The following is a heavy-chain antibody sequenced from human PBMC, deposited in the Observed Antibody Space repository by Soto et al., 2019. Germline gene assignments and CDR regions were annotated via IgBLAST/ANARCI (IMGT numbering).Heavy chain of an antibody. D-gene: IGHD2-15*01. V-gene: IGHV4-34*01. CDR2: INHSGST. J-gene: IGHJ4*02. CDR3: ARQETYCSGGSCYGYFDY. Sequence: PSETLSLTCAVYGGSFSGYYWSWIRQPPGKGLEWIGEINHSGSTNYNPSLKSQVTISVDTSKNQFSLKLSSVTAADTAVYYCARQETYCSGGSCYGYFDYWGQGTLVTVSS. CDR1: GGSFSGYY.